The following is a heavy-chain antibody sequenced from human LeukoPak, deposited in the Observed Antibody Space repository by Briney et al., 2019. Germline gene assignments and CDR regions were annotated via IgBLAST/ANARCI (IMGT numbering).Heavy chain of an antibody. CDR2: INPSGGST. V-gene: IGHV1-46*01. Sequence: GASVKVSCKASGYTLTNYYMHWVRQAPGQGLEWMGIINPSGGSTTYAQKFQGRVTMTRDMSTSTVYMELSSLRSEDTAVYYCARAGGYCGRISCPYYFDYWGQGTLVTVSS. CDR3: ARAGGYCGRISCPYYFDY. J-gene: IGHJ4*02. D-gene: IGHD2-15*01. CDR1: GYTLTNYY.